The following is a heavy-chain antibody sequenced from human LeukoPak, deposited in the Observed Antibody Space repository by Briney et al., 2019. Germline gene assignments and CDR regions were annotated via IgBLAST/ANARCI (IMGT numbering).Heavy chain of an antibody. J-gene: IGHJ4*02. V-gene: IGHV1-18*01. CDR1: GYTFTSYG. D-gene: IGHD3-22*01. CDR3: ARDKEQYYYDSSGPLDY. CDR2: ISAYNGNT. Sequence: ASVKVSCKASGYTFTSYGISWVRQAPGQGLEWMGWISAYNGNTNYAQKLQGRVTMTTDTSTSTAYMELRSLRSDDTAVYYCARDKEQYYYDSSGPLDYWGQGTLVTVSS.